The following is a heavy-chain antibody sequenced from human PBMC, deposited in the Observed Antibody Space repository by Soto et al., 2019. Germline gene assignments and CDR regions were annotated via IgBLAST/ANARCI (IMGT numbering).Heavy chain of an antibody. CDR1: GSTFTSYG. D-gene: IGHD1-26*01. J-gene: IGHJ6*02. CDR3: ARVTGVGLGMDV. V-gene: IGHV1-18*01. Sequence: QVQLVQSGAEVKKPGASVKVSGKASGSTFTSYGISWVRQAPGQGLEWMGWISAYNGNTNSPQKLQGRVTMTTDTSARTAYMGLRSLRSDDTAVFYWARVTGVGLGMDVWGQGTTVTVSS. CDR2: ISAYNGNT.